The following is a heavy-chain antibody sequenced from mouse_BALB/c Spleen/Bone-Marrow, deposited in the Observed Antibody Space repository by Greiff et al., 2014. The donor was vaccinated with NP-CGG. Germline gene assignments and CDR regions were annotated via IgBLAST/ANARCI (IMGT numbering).Heavy chain of an antibody. Sequence: VQLQQSGAELVRPGASVTLSCKASGYKFTDYEMHSVKQTPVHGLEWIGSIDPETGGTAYNQNFKGKATLTADRSSTTAYMELRSLTSEDSAVYYCTREGIYFGYDVPMDYWGQGTSVTVSS. CDR3: TREGIYFGYDVPMDY. CDR1: GYKFTDYE. CDR2: IDPETGGT. J-gene: IGHJ4*01. V-gene: IGHV1-15*01. D-gene: IGHD2-2*01.